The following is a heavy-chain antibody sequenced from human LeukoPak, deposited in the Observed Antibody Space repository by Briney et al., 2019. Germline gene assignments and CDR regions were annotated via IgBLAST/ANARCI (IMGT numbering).Heavy chain of an antibody. Sequence: GGSLRLSCAASGFTFSKYWMLWIRQAPGKGLESVSRVNTDGTVTTYADSVKGRFTVSRDNADNTMFLQMNSVRDEDTAVYYCATKQWLAPPPDSWGQGTPVTVSS. CDR3: ATKQWLAPPPDS. CDR2: VNTDGTVT. D-gene: IGHD6-19*01. J-gene: IGHJ4*02. CDR1: GFTFSKYW. V-gene: IGHV3-74*01.